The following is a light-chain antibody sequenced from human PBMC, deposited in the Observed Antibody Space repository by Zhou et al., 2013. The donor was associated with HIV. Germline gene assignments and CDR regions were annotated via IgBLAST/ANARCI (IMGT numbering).Light chain of an antibody. CDR2: AAS. CDR3: QYYNGASSS. V-gene: IGKV1-9*01. J-gene: IGKJ1*01. Sequence: IQLTQSPSSLSASVGDRVTITCRASQGISSYLAWYQQKPGKAPKLLIYAASTLQSGVPSRFSGSGSGTDFTLTITSLQPDDFATYYCQYYNGASSSFGQGTRVEIK. CDR1: QGISSY.